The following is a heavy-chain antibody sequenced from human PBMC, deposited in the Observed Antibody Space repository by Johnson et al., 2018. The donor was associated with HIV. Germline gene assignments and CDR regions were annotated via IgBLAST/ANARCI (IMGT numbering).Heavy chain of an antibody. CDR2: ISYDGSNK. D-gene: IGHD6-13*01. CDR3: ARGALQRGSWYGRDAFDI. V-gene: IGHV3-30*19. J-gene: IGHJ3*02. CDR1: GFTFSSYG. Sequence: QVQLVESGGGVVQPGGSLRLSCAASGFTFSSYGMHWVRQAPGKGLEWVEVISYDGSNKYYADSVKGRFTISRDNSKNTLYLQMNSLRAEDTAVYYCARGALQRGSWYGRDAFDIWGQGTMVTVSS.